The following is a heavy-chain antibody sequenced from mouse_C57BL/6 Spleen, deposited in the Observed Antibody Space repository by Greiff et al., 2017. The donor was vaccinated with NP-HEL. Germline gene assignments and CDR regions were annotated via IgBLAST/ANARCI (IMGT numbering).Heavy chain of an antibody. CDR1: GFTFSDYG. J-gene: IGHJ3*01. CDR2: ISSGSSTI. V-gene: IGHV5-17*01. Sequence: VQLKESGGGLVKPGGSLKLSCAASGFTFSDYGMHWVRQAPEKGLEWVAYISSGSSTIYYADTVKGRFTISRDNAKNTLFLQMTSLRSEDTAMYYCARSISITTSFAYWGQGTLVTVSA. CDR3: ARSISITTSFAY. D-gene: IGHD1-1*01.